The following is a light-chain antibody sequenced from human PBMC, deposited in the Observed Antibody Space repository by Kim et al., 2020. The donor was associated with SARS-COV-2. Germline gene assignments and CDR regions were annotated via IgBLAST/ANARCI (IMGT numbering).Light chain of an antibody. CDR1: QAISNY. Sequence: DIQMTQSPSSVSASVGDRVTITCRASQAISNYLAWYQQKPGKAPKLLIYDASNLQNGVPSRFSGSGSGTDFTFIISSLQPEDFATYYCQQYNNLPYTFGQGTKLEIK. V-gene: IGKV1-33*01. J-gene: IGKJ2*01. CDR3: QQYNNLPYT. CDR2: DAS.